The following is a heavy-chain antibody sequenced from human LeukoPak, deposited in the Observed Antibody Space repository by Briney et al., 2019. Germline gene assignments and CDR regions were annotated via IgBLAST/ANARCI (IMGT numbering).Heavy chain of an antibody. V-gene: IGHV1-24*01. J-gene: IGHJ6*02. CDR1: GYTLTELS. CDR3: ATSKKKYDFWSGYSVTGCYYYYGMDV. CDR2: FDPEDGET. D-gene: IGHD3-3*01. Sequence: ASVKVSCKVSGYTLTELSMHWVRQAPGKGLEWMGGFDPEDGETIYAQKFQGRVTMTEDTSTDTAYMELSSLRSEDTAVYYCATSKKKYDFWSGYSVTGCYYYYGMDVWGQGTTVTVSS.